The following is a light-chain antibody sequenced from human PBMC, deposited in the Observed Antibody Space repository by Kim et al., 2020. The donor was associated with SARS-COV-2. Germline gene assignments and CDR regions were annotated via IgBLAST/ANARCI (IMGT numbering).Light chain of an antibody. J-gene: IGKJ2*01. CDR2: GAS. V-gene: IGKV3-15*01. Sequence: CPGERATRSCRASQSVSSNLAWYQQKPGQAPRLLIYGASTRATGIPARFSGSGSGTEFTLTISSLQSEDFAVYYCQQYNNWPPMYTFGQGTKLEI. CDR1: QSVSSN. CDR3: QQYNNWPPMYT.